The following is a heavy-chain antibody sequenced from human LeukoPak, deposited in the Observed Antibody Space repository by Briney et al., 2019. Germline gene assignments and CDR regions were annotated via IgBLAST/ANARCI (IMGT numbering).Heavy chain of an antibody. V-gene: IGHV3-30*03. CDR2: ISYDGSNK. CDR1: GFTFSSYG. Sequence: PGGSLRLSCAASGFTFSSYGMHWVRQAPGKGLEWVAVISYDGSNKYYADSVKGRFTISRDNSKNTLYLQMNSLRAEDTAVYYCVGATKFDYFDYWGQGTLVTVSS. CDR3: VGATKFDYFDY. D-gene: IGHD1-26*01. J-gene: IGHJ4*02.